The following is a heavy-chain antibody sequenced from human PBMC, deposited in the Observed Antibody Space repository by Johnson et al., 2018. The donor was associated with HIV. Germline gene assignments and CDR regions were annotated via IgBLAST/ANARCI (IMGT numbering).Heavy chain of an antibody. CDR1: GFALSGYW. CDR3: LREDNAFDI. D-gene: IGHD2-15*01. J-gene: IGHJ3*02. Sequence: VQLVESGGGLVQPGDSLRLSCAASGFALSGYWMHWVRQVSGKGLEWVSHINRDGSIINYVDSVKGRFTISRDNANNTLHLQMNFVRAEDMALYYCLREDNAFDIWGRGTMVTVSS. V-gene: IGHV3-74*01. CDR2: INRDGSII.